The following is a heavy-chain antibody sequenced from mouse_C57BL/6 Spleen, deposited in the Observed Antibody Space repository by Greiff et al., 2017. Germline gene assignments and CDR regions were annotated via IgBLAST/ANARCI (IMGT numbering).Heavy chain of an antibody. Sequence: QVQLQQSGAELVKPGASVKLSCKASGYTFTSYWMHWVKQRPGQGLEWIGMIHPNSGSTNYNEKFKSKATLTVAKSSSTAYMKLSSLTSEDSAVYYCATYDYGSIDYWGQGTTLTVSS. D-gene: IGHD1-1*01. V-gene: IGHV1-64*01. CDR2: IHPNSGST. CDR3: ATYDYGSIDY. J-gene: IGHJ2*01. CDR1: GYTFTSYW.